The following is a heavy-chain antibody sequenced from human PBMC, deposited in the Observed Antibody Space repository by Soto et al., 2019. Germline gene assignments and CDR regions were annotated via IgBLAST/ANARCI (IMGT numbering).Heavy chain of an antibody. Sequence: GGSLRLSCAASGFTFSSYGMHWVRQAPGKGLEWVAVIWYDGSNKYYADSVKGRFTISRDNSKNTLYLQMNSLRAEDTAVYYCARDLYDWLLSEDYYYYGMDVWGQGTTVTVSS. V-gene: IGHV3-33*01. CDR3: ARDLYDWLLSEDYYYYGMDV. CDR1: GFTFSSYG. D-gene: IGHD3-9*01. CDR2: IWYDGSNK. J-gene: IGHJ6*02.